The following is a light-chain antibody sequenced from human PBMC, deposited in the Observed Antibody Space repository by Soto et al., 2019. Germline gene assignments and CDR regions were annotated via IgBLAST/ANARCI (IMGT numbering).Light chain of an antibody. Sequence: IQITQSPSTLSASLGDRLTITCRASQSISSWLAWYQQKPGKAPKLLIYDASSLESGVPSRFSGSGSGTEFTLTISSLQPDDFATYYCQQYNSLWTFGQGTKVDIK. CDR1: QSISSW. V-gene: IGKV1-5*01. CDR3: QQYNSLWT. CDR2: DAS. J-gene: IGKJ1*01.